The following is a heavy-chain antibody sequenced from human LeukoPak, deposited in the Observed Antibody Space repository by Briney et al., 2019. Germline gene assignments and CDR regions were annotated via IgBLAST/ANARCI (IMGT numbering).Heavy chain of an antibody. V-gene: IGHV3-30*03. CDR2: ISYDGKNK. Sequence: GGSLRLSCAASGFTFSSYGMHWVRQAPGKGLEWVAVISYDGKNKYYADVVKGRFTISRDNSKNTLYLQVNSLRPEDTAVYYCASHWAQQVVSDYWGQGTLVTVSS. CDR3: ASHWAQQVVSDY. D-gene: IGHD6-13*01. J-gene: IGHJ4*02. CDR1: GFTFSSYG.